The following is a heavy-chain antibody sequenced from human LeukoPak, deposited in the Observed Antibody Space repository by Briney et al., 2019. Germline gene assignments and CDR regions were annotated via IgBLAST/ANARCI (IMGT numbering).Heavy chain of an antibody. D-gene: IGHD3-22*01. CDR1: CGSLSGHY. CDR3: ARRLDNDISGDPDTFDV. CDR2: VSYTGRT. V-gene: IGHV4-59*11. Sequence: LETLSLTCTFSCGSLSGHYWSWIRQPPGKRLEWIGYVSYTGRTKYNPPLQSRVTTSIDTSKSQFSLKLTSVTSADTAVYSCARRLDNDISGDPDTFDVWGQGTTVIVSS. J-gene: IGHJ3*01.